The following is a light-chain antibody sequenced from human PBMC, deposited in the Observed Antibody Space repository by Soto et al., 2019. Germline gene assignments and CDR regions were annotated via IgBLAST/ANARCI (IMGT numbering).Light chain of an antibody. Sequence: DIQMTQSPSTLSASVGDRVTITCRASQRISSWLAWHQQKPGKAPKVLIYKASSLESGVPSRFTGSGSGTEFTLTISSLQPDDVATYYCPQYNSYPLPFGGGTTWEIK. V-gene: IGKV1-5*03. J-gene: IGKJ4*01. CDR2: KAS. CDR1: QRISSW. CDR3: PQYNSYPLP.